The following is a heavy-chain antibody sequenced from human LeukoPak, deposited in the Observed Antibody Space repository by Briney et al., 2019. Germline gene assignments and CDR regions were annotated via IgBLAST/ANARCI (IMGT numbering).Heavy chain of an antibody. CDR1: GGSISSSSYY. V-gene: IGHV4-39*01. CDR3: ARHVWGSYRYFDY. Sequence: SETLSLTCTVSGGSISSSSYYRGWIRQPPGKGLEWIGSIYYSGSTYYNPSLKSRVTISADTSKNQFSLKLSSVTAADTAVYYCARHVWGSYRYFDYWGQGTLVTVSS. D-gene: IGHD3-16*02. J-gene: IGHJ4*02. CDR2: IYYSGST.